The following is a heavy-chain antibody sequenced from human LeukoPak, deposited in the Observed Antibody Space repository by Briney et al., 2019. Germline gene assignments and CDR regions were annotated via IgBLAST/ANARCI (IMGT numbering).Heavy chain of an antibody. D-gene: IGHD3-10*01. J-gene: IGHJ4*02. CDR2: INPNSGGT. CDR1: GYTFTGYY. V-gene: IGHV1-2*06. Sequence: ASVKVSCKASGYTFTGYYMHWVRQAPGQGLEWMGRINPNSGGTNYAQKFQGRVTITRDTSISTAYMELSRLRSADTAVYYCARDKRVYYGSGSQYWGQGTLVTVSS. CDR3: ARDKRVYYGSGSQY.